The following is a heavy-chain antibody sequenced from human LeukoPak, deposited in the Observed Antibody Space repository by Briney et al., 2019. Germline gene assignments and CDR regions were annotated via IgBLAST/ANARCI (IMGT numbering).Heavy chain of an antibody. D-gene: IGHD2-8*01. CDR2: ISGSGGST. CDR3: VKGLTNGVCPFDY. CDR1: GFTFSSYA. Sequence: PGGSLRLSCAASGFTFSSYAMSWVRQAPGKGLEWVSAISGSGGSTYYADSVKGRFTISRDNSKNTLYLQMNSLRAEDTAVYYCVKGLTNGVCPFDYWGQGTLVTVSS. V-gene: IGHV3-23*01. J-gene: IGHJ4*02.